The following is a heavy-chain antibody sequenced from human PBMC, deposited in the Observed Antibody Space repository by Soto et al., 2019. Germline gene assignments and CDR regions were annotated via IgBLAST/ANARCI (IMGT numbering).Heavy chain of an antibody. V-gene: IGHV1-69*06. CDR1: GDTFSSYA. J-gene: IGHJ5*02. CDR2: VIPIFGTA. CDR3: ARNRIAAWPWWFDP. D-gene: IGHD6-25*01. Sequence: QVQLVQSGAEVKKPGSSLKVSCKASGDTFSSYAISWVRQAPGQGLEWMGGVIPIFGTADYAQKFQGRVTIIADKSTSTAYMELRSLTFEDTAVYYCARNRIAAWPWWFDPWGQGTLVTVSS.